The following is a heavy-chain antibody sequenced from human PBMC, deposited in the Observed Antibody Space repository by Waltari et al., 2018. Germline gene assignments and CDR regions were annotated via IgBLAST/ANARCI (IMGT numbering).Heavy chain of an antibody. V-gene: IGHV4-34*01. D-gene: IGHD3-9*01. J-gene: IGHJ4*02. CDR3: ARGPFYDILTGYYMPFDY. CDR2: INHSGST. Sequence: QVQLQQWGAGLLKPSETLSLTCAVYGGSFSGYYWSWIRQPPGKGLEWIGEINHSGSTNYNPSLKSRVTISVDTSKNQFSLKLSSVTAADTAVYYCARGPFYDILTGYYMPFDYWGQGTLVTVSS. CDR1: GGSFSGYY.